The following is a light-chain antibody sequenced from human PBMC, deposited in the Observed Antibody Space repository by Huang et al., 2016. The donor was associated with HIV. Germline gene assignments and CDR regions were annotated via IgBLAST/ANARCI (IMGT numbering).Light chain of an antibody. CDR2: GAH. J-gene: IGKJ3*01. CDR1: QSVSNNY. CDR3: QQYGGSPPFT. V-gene: IGKV3-20*01. Sequence: EIVLTQSPGTLSLSPGERATLSCRASQSVSNNYLAWLQQKSGQAPRLLIYGAHNRATGSPERFNGSWSGTDFTLTIDRLQSEDCAVYYCQQYGGSPPFTFGPGIKVEMK.